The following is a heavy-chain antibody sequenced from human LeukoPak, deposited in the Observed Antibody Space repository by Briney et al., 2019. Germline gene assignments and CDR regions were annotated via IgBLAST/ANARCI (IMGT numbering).Heavy chain of an antibody. CDR3: ARNDVWSGYYNY. V-gene: IGHV4-59*01. Sequence: SETLSLTCTVSGGSISGFYWSWIRQPPGKGLEWIGYIHYSGSTNYNPPLKSRVTISVDTSKNQFSLKLSSVTAADTAVYYCARNDVWSGYYNYWGQGTVVTVSS. CDR2: IHYSGST. D-gene: IGHD3-3*01. CDR1: GGSISGFY. J-gene: IGHJ4*02.